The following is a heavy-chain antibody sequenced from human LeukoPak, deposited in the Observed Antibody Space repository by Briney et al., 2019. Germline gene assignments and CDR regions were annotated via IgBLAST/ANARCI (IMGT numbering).Heavy chain of an antibody. D-gene: IGHD2-2*01. V-gene: IGHV3-9*01. J-gene: IGHJ4*02. CDR3: AKGGPKRYCSSTSCRTFDY. CDR1: GFTFDDYA. CDR2: ISWNSGSI. Sequence: GGSLRLSCAASGFTFDDYAMHWVRQAPGKGLEWVSGISWNSGSIGYADSVKGRFTISRDNAKNSLYLQMNSLRAEDTAVYYCAKGGPKRYCSSTSCRTFDYWGQGTLVTVSS.